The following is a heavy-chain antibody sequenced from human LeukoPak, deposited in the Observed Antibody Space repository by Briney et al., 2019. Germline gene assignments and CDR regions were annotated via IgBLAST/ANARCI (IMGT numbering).Heavy chain of an antibody. V-gene: IGHV3-53*01. D-gene: IGHD2-2*01. CDR3: VRAAPGDCSSTSCSLFDN. CDR2: IYSDGST. Sequence: GGSLRLSCAASGFIVSGDFMSWVRQAPGKGLEWVSVIYSDGSTYYADSVKGRFTISRDNSKNTLDLQMTGLRAEDTAVYYCVRAAPGDCSSTSCSLFDNWGQGILVTVSS. CDR1: GFIVSGDF. J-gene: IGHJ4*02.